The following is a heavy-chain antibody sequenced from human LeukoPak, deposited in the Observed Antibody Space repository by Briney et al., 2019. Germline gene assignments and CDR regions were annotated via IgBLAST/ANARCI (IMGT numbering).Heavy chain of an antibody. V-gene: IGHV3-23*01. CDR3: AKFYDSSGYYLSYFDY. CDR1: GFTFSNYA. J-gene: IGHJ4*02. Sequence: GGSLRLSCAVSGFTFSNYAMSWVRQAPGKGLEWVSAISGSGGSTYYADSVKGRFTISRDNSKNTLYLQMDSLRAEDTAVYYCAKFYDSSGYYLSYFDYWGQGTLVTVSS. CDR2: ISGSGGST. D-gene: IGHD3-22*01.